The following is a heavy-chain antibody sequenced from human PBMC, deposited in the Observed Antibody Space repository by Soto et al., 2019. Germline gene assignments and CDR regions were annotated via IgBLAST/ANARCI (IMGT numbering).Heavy chain of an antibody. CDR2: IYYSGST. Sequence: QVQLQESGPGLVKPSQTLSPTCTVSGGSISSGDYYWSWIRQHPGKGLEWIGYIYYSGSTYYNPSLKSRVTTSVDTSKNQFSLKLSSVTAADTAVYYCARWWSGSRQGFDPWGQGTLVTVSS. D-gene: IGHD3-3*01. CDR1: GGSISSGDYY. J-gene: IGHJ5*02. CDR3: ARWWSGSRQGFDP. V-gene: IGHV4-31*03.